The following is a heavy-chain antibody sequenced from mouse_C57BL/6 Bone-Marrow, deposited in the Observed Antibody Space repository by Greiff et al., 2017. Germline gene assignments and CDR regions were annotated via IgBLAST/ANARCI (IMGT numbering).Heavy chain of an antibody. CDR3: ARGYYDIRRGFYYAMDY. CDR2: IRNKANGYTT. V-gene: IGHV7-3*01. D-gene: IGHD2-4*01. Sequence: EVHLVESGGGLVQPGGSLSLSCAASGFTFTNYYMSWVRQPPGKALEWLGFIRNKANGYTTEYSASVKGRFTISRANSQSILYLQMNALRAEDSATYYCARGYYDIRRGFYYAMDYWGQGTSVTVSS. CDR1: GFTFTNYY. J-gene: IGHJ4*01.